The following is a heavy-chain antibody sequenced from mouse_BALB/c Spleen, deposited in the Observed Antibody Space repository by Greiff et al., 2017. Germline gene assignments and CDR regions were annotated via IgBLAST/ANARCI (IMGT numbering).Heavy chain of an antibody. Sequence: EVQLQESGPGLVKPSQSLSLTCTVTGYSITSDYAWNWIRQFPGNKLEWMGYISYSGSTSYNPSLKSRISITRDTSKNQFFLQLNSVTTEDTATYYCASAWATDYAMDYWGQGTSVTVSS. J-gene: IGHJ4*01. D-gene: IGHD3-1*01. CDR1: GYSITSDYA. CDR3: ASAWATDYAMDY. V-gene: IGHV3-2*02. CDR2: ISYSGST.